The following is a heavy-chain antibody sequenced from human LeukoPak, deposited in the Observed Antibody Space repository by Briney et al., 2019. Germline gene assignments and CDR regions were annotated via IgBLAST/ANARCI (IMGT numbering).Heavy chain of an antibody. CDR2: IYYSGST. D-gene: IGHD6-13*01. CDR1: GGSISSSSYY. J-gene: IGHJ4*02. V-gene: IGHV4-39*01. Sequence: ASETLSLTCTVSGGSISSSSYYWGWIRQPPGKGLEWIGSIYYSGSTYYNPSLKSRVTISVDTSKNQFSLKLSSVTAADTAVYHCARTPGGGSWYEFNYWGQGTLVTVSS. CDR3: ARTPGGGSWYEFNY.